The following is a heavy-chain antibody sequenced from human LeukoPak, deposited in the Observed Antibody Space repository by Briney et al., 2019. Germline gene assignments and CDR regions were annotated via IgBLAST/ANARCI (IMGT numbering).Heavy chain of an antibody. Sequence: EASVKVSCKVSGYTLTELSMRWVRQAPGKGLEWMGGFDPEDGETIYAQKFQGRVTMTEDTSTDTAYMELSSLRSEDTAVYYCATSLYSYTPRFDYWGQGTLVTVSS. D-gene: IGHD2-2*02. CDR3: ATSLYSYTPRFDY. J-gene: IGHJ4*02. CDR2: FDPEDGET. CDR1: GYTLTELS. V-gene: IGHV1-24*01.